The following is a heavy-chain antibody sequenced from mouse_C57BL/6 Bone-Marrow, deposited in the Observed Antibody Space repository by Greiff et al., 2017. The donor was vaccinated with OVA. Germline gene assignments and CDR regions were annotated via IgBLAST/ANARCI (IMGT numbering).Heavy chain of an antibody. V-gene: IGHV1-55*01. Sequence: VQLQESGAELVKPGASVKMSCKASGYTFTSYWITWVKQRPGQGLEWIGDIYPGSGSTNYNEKFKSKATLTVDTSSSTAYMQLSSLTSEDSAVYYCARRIGWLLPYYWGQGTTLTVSS. CDR1: GYTFTSYW. CDR3: ARRIGWLLPYY. J-gene: IGHJ2*01. D-gene: IGHD2-3*01. CDR2: IYPGSGST.